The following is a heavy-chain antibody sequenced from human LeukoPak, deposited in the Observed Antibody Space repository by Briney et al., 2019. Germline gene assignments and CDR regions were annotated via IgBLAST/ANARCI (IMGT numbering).Heavy chain of an antibody. CDR3: ARDRSGYDLNWFDP. CDR1: GYTFTGYY. V-gene: IGHV1-2*02. D-gene: IGHD5-12*01. CDR2: INPNSGGT. J-gene: IGHJ5*02. Sequence: GASVKVSCKASGYTFTGYYMHWVRQAPGQGLEWMGWINPNSGGTNYAQKFQGRVTMTRDTSISTAYMELSRLRSDDTAVYYCARDRSGYDLNWFDPWGQGTLSPSPQ.